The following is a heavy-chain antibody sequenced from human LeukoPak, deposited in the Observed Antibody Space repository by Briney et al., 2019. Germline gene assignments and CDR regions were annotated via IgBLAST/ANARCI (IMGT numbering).Heavy chain of an antibody. D-gene: IGHD3-10*01. CDR2: IYSGGST. CDR1: GFTVSSNY. CDR3: ARDAMVRGAGPFGPYYYYGMDV. Sequence: PGGSLRLSCAASGFTVSSNYMSWVRQAPGKGLEWVSVIYSGGSTYYADSVKGRFTISRDNSKNTLYLQMKSLRAEDTAVYYCARDAMVRGAGPFGPYYYYGMDVWGQGTTVTVSS. V-gene: IGHV3-53*01. J-gene: IGHJ6*02.